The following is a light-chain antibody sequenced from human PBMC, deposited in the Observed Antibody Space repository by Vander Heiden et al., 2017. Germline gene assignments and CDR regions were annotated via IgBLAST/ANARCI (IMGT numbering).Light chain of an antibody. J-gene: IGLJ3*02. CDR1: NIGSKS. CDR2: DDS. CDR3: QVWDSSSDHFWV. V-gene: IGLV3-21*02. Sequence: SYVLTQPPSVSVAPGQTARITCGGNNIGSKSGHWYQQKPGQAPVLVVYDDSDRPSGFPERFSGSNSGNTATLTISRVDAGDEADYYCQVWDSSSDHFWVFGGGTKLTVL.